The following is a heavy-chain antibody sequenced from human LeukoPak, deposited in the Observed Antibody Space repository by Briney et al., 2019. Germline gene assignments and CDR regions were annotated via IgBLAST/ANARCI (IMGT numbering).Heavy chain of an antibody. Sequence: GGSLRLSCAASGFSFSSYRMNWVRQAPGEGLEWVSSVSNSGDYIHYADSVKGRFTISGDNSKNSLYLQMNSLRAEDTAVYYCARALIGYYFDYWGQGTLVTVSS. J-gene: IGHJ4*02. CDR1: GFSFSSYR. D-gene: IGHD2-8*01. V-gene: IGHV3-21*06. CDR2: VSNSGDYI. CDR3: ARALIGYYFDY.